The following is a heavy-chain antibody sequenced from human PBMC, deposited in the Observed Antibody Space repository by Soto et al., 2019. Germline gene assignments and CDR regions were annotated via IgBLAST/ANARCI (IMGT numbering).Heavy chain of an antibody. D-gene: IGHD2-2*01. Sequence: ASVKVSCKASGGTFSSYAISWVRQAPGQGLEWMGGIIPIFGTANYAQKFQGRVTITADESTSTAYMELSSLRSEDTAGYYCARDYAVPLSGPRLDCSSTTCYVRYGMDVWGQCTTVTVSS. CDR3: ARDYAVPLSGPRLDCSSTTCYVRYGMDV. V-gene: IGHV1-69*13. J-gene: IGHJ6*01. CDR1: GGTFSSYA. CDR2: IIPIFGTA.